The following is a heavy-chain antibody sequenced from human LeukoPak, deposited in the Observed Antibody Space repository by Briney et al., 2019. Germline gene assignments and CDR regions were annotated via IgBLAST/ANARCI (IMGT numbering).Heavy chain of an antibody. CDR1: GGSISISNYY. D-gene: IGHD2-15*01. J-gene: IGHJ6*02. CDR2: IYFSGST. V-gene: IGHV4-39*07. Sequence: PSETLSLTCSVSGGSISISNYYWGWIRQPPWRGLEWIGSIYFSGSTYYNPSLKSRVTMSVDTSKNQFSLKLSSVTAADTALYYCASLSTGYCSGPTRYSVDYHYVMDVWGQGTTVTVSS. CDR3: ASLSTGYCSGPTRYSVDYHYVMDV.